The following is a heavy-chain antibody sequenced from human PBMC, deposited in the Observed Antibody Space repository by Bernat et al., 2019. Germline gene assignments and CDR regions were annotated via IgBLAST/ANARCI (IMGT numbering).Heavy chain of an antibody. J-gene: IGHJ4*02. CDR1: GYTFTDYY. V-gene: IGHV1-18*04. Sequence: VQLVQSGAEVKKPGATVKISCKVSGYTFTDYYMHWVQQAPGKGLEWMGWISAYNGNTNYAQKLQGRVTMTTDTSTSTAYMELRSLRSDDTAVYYCARWYYYGSGPLESFDYWGQGTLVTVSS. CDR3: ARWYYYGSGPLESFDY. D-gene: IGHD3-10*01. CDR2: ISAYNGNT.